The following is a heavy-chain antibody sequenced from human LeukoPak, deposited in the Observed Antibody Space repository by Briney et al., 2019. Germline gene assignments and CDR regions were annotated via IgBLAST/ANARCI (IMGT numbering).Heavy chain of an antibody. D-gene: IGHD3-10*01. J-gene: IGHJ4*02. Sequence: GGSLRLSCAASGVTISNHWMNWVRQAPGEGLEWVANINQDGSVEHYVDSVKGRFTISRDNTKNSLYLQMNTLRAEDTAVYYCARDCCASGSHDYWGQGALVTVSS. V-gene: IGHV3-7*04. CDR2: INQDGSVE. CDR3: ARDCCASGSHDY. CDR1: GVTISNHW.